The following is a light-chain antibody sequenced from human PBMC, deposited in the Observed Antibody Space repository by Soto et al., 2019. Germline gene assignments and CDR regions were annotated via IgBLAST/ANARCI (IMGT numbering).Light chain of an antibody. J-gene: IGLJ3*02. V-gene: IGLV2-14*01. Sequence: QSALTQPASVSGSPGQSITISCTGTSSDVGGYNYVSWYQQHPGKAPKLMIYDVSNRPSGVSTRISGSKSGNTASLTISGLQAEDEADYYCSSYTSSSTVFGGGTQLTVL. CDR2: DVS. CDR3: SSYTSSSTV. CDR1: SSDVGGYNY.